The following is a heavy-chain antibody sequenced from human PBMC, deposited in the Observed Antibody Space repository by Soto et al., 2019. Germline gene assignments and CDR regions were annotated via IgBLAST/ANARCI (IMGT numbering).Heavy chain of an antibody. V-gene: IGHV3-21*01. CDR2: ISSSSSYI. D-gene: IGHD5-18*01. CDR1: GFTFSSYS. CDR3: ARVKGYGYVNYYYMDV. Sequence: EVQLVESGGGLVKPGGSLRLSCAASGFTFSSYSMNWVRQAPGKGLEWVSSISSSSSYIYYADSVKGRFTISRDNAKNSLYLQMNSLRAEDTAVYYCARVKGYGYVNYYYMDVWGKGTTVTVSS. J-gene: IGHJ6*03.